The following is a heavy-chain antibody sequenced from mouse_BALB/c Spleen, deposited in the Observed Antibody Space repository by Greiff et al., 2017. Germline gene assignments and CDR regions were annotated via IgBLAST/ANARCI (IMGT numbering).Heavy chain of an antibody. J-gene: IGHJ3*01. CDR3: ARHEESDYYGSSSFAY. CDR2: FYPGSGSI. CDR1: GYTFTEYI. V-gene: IGHV1-62-2*01. Sequence: QVQLKQSGAELVKPGASVKLSCKASGYTFTEYIIHWVKQRSGQGLEWIGWFYPGSGSIKYNEKFKDKATLTADKSSSTVYMELSRLTSEDSAVYFCARHEESDYYGSSSFAYWGQGTLVTVSA. D-gene: IGHD1-1*01.